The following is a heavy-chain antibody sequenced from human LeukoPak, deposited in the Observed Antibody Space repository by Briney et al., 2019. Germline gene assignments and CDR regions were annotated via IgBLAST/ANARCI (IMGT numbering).Heavy chain of an antibody. CDR3: AKEFTIFGGPGYFDY. J-gene: IGHJ4*02. CDR1: GFIFSSYG. Sequence: GGSLRLSCAASGFIFSSYGMHWVRQAAGKGLDWVAFVRYDGSNKYYSDSVKGRFTISRDNSKNTLYLQMNSLRAEDTAVYYCAKEFTIFGGPGYFDYWGQGALVTVSP. V-gene: IGHV3-30*02. D-gene: IGHD3-3*01. CDR2: VRYDGSNK.